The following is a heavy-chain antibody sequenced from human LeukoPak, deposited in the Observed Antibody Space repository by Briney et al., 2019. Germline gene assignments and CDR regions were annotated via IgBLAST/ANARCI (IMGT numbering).Heavy chain of an antibody. CDR1: GGTFSSYA. V-gene: IGHV1-69*04. J-gene: IGHJ6*02. CDR3: ARDPLPDIVVVPAAIRYYYYYGMDV. Sequence: SVKVSCKASGGTFSSYAISWVRQAPGQGLEWMGRIIPILGIANYAQKFQGRVTITADKSTSTAYMELSSLRSEDTAVYYCARDPLPDIVVVPAAIRYYYYYGMDVWGQGTTVTVSS. D-gene: IGHD2-2*02. CDR2: IIPILGIA.